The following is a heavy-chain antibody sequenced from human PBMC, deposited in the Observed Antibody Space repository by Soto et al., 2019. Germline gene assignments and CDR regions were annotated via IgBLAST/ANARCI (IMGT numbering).Heavy chain of an antibody. V-gene: IGHV4-59*01. CDR2: IYYSGST. CDR1: GGSISSYY. Sequence: PSETLSLTCTVSGGSISSYYWSWIRQPPGKGLEWIGYIYYSGSTNYNSSLKGRVTISVDTSKNQFSLKLSSVTAADTAVYYCARGIEIAAAFDYWGQGTLVTVSS. J-gene: IGHJ4*02. D-gene: IGHD6-13*01. CDR3: ARGIEIAAAFDY.